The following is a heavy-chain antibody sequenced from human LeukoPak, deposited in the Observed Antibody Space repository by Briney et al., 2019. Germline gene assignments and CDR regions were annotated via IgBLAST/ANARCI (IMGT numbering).Heavy chain of an antibody. D-gene: IGHD5-24*01. CDR1: GFTFRSYA. CDR2: ISYDGSNK. V-gene: IGHV3-30-3*01. Sequence: PGGSLRLSCAASGFTFRSYAMHWVRQAPGKGLEWVAVISYDGSNKYYADSVKGRFTISRDNSKNTLYLQMNSLRAEDTAVYYCARDGGWLQFTYFDYWGQGTLVTVSS. J-gene: IGHJ4*02. CDR3: ARDGGWLQFTYFDY.